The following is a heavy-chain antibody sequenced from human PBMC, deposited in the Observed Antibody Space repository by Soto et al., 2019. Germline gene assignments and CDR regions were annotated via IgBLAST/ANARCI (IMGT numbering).Heavy chain of an antibody. J-gene: IGHJ6*02. CDR2: IWYDGSNK. V-gene: IGHV3-33*01. CDR1: GFTFSSYG. CDR3: ARGGYSYGFTGDYYYYGMDV. D-gene: IGHD5-18*01. Sequence: GGSLRHSCAASGFTFSSYGMHWVRQAPGKGLEWVAVIWYDGSNKYYADSVKGRFTISRDYSKNTLYLQMNSLRAEDTAVYYCARGGYSYGFTGDYYYYGMDVWGQGTTVTVSS.